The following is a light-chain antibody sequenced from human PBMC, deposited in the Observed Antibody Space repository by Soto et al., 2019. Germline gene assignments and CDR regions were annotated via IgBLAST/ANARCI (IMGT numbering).Light chain of an antibody. J-gene: IGKJ5*01. CDR2: DAS. CDR3: QQYGSSPIT. CDR1: ADVSSSY. Sequence: SVLTQSPATLSFSPGERATLSCGASADVSSSYVAWYQQKSGLAPRLLIHDASSRATGIPDRFSGSKSGTDFTLTIRRLEPEDAGVYYCQQYGSSPITFGQGTRLEIK. V-gene: IGKV3D-20*01.